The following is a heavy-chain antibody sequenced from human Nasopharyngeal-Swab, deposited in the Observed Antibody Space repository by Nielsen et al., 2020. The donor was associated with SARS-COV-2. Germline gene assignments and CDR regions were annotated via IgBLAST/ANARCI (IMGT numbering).Heavy chain of an antibody. CDR1: GFTFSTYA. Sequence: GESLKISCAASGFTFSTYAMTWVRQAPGKGLQWVSTIRPAADRTYYTDSVKGRFTTSRDNSRNTLFLQMNMLRAEDTAVYYCAREVGSSGWYTVDYWGQGTLVTVSS. J-gene: IGHJ4*02. D-gene: IGHD6-19*01. V-gene: IGHV3-23*01. CDR2: IRPAADRT. CDR3: AREVGSSGWYTVDY.